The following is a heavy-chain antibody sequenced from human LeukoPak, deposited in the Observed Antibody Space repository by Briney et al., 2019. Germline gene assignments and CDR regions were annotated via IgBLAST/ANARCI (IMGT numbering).Heavy chain of an antibody. D-gene: IGHD2-2*01. J-gene: IGHJ4*02. CDR1: GFTFSSYA. V-gene: IGHV3-23*01. CDR3: ATYCSSTSCRGEDY. CDR2: ISGSGGST. Sequence: GGSLRLSCAASGFTFSSYAMSWVRQAPEKGLEWVSAISGSGGSTYYADSVKGRFTISRDNSKNTLYLQMNSLRAEDTAVYYCATYCSSTSCRGEDYWGQGTLVTVSS.